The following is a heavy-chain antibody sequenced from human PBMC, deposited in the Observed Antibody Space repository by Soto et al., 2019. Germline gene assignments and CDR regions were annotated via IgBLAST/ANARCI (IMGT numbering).Heavy chain of an antibody. V-gene: IGHV3-66*01. CDR3: ARISRPNCSGGTCYFDY. CDR2: IYSGGST. D-gene: IGHD2-15*01. Sequence: EVQLVESGGGLVQPGGSLRLSCAASGFTVIDSYMNWVRQAPGKGLEWVSVIYSGGSTSYADSAKGRFAISRDNSKNTLYLQINSLRAEDTAVYYCARISRPNCSGGTCYFDYWGQGTLVTVSS. CDR1: GFTVIDSY. J-gene: IGHJ4*02.